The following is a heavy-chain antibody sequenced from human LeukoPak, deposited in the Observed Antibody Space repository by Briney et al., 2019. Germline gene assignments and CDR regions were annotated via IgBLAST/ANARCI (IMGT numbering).Heavy chain of an antibody. Sequence: GGSLRLSCAASGFTFNTFNMNWLRQAPGKGLEWVSSITSGGDYTYYADSVKGRFTTSRDNAKNSLSLQLNSLRVEDTAVYYCARGHYDVLAASYKWIPDYWGQGTLVTVSS. D-gene: IGHD3-9*01. J-gene: IGHJ4*02. CDR1: GFTFNTFN. V-gene: IGHV3-21*01. CDR2: ITSGGDYT. CDR3: ARGHYDVLAASYKWIPDY.